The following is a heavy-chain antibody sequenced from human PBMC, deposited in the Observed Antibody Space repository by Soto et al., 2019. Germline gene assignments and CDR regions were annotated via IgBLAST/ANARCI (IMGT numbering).Heavy chain of an antibody. CDR2: INAGNGNT. J-gene: IGHJ5*02. V-gene: IGHV1-3*01. Sequence: ASVKVSCKASGYTFTSYAMHWVRRAPGQRLEWMGWINAGNGNTKYSQKFQGRVTITRDTSASTAYMELSSLRSEDTAVYYCARVVLRADWFDPWGQGTLVTVSS. D-gene: IGHD2-2*01. CDR3: ARVVLRADWFDP. CDR1: GYTFTSYA.